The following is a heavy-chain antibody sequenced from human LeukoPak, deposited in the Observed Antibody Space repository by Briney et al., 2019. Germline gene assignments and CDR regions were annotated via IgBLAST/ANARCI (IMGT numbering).Heavy chain of an antibody. J-gene: IGHJ6*02. CDR1: GYTFTSYG. Sequence: ASVKVSCKASGYTFTSYGISWVRQAPGQGLEWMGWISAYNGNTNYAQKLQGRVTMTTDPSTSTAYMELRSLRSDDTGVYYCARDATYYDILTGYPHSYGMDVWGQGTTVTVSS. CDR2: ISAYNGNT. D-gene: IGHD3-9*01. V-gene: IGHV1-18*01. CDR3: ARDATYYDILTGYPHSYGMDV.